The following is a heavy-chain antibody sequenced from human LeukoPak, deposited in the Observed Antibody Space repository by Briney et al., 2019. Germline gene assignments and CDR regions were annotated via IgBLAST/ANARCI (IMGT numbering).Heavy chain of an antibody. V-gene: IGHV4-30-2*01. CDR3: ARGYSTWSLDY. CDR1: GGSINSGGYY. Sequence: SETLSLTCTVSGGSINSGGYYWSWIRQPPETGLEWIGYIYHSGSTYYNPSLKSRVTISVDTSKNQFSLELSSVTAADTAVYYCARGYSTWSLDYWGQGTLVTVSS. J-gene: IGHJ4*02. CDR2: IYHSGST. D-gene: IGHD4-11*01.